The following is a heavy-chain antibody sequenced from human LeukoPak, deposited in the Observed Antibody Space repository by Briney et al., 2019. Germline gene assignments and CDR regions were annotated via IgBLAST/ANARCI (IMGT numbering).Heavy chain of an antibody. CDR1: GDSISGYF. Sequence: SETLSLTCTVSGDSISGYFWSWIRQPAGKGLEWIGRMHADGDSNYNPSLKSRITLSFDTPENQFSLTLTSVTAADTAVYFCTRAPSGCGGTCAFDSWGQGTLVTVSS. CDR2: MHADGDS. CDR3: TRAPSGCGGTCAFDS. D-gene: IGHD2-15*01. V-gene: IGHV4-4*07. J-gene: IGHJ4*02.